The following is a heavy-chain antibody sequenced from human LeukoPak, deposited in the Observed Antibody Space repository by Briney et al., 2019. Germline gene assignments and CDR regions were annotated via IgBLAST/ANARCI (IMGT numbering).Heavy chain of an antibody. CDR3: ARTSVYDYVWGSYRPYDAFDI. D-gene: IGHD3-16*02. CDR2: IYSGGST. V-gene: IGHV3-53*01. Sequence: GGSLRLSCAASGFTVSSNYMSWVRQAPGKGLEWVSVIYSGGSTYYADSVKGRFTISRDNAKNSLYLQMNSLRAEDTALYYCARTSVYDYVWGSYRPYDAFDIWGQGTMVTVSS. CDR1: GFTVSSNY. J-gene: IGHJ3*02.